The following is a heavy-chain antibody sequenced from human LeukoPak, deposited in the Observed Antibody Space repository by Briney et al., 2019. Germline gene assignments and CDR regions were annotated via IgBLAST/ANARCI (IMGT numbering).Heavy chain of an antibody. CDR3: ARNSGSYQAVDD. J-gene: IGHJ4*02. CDR2: IYYSGST. D-gene: IGHD1-26*01. V-gene: IGHV4-59*01. Sequence: PSETLSLTCTVSGGSINNYYWSWIRQPPGKGLEWIGYIYYSGSTNYNPSLKSRVTISVDTSKNQFSLKLSSVTAADTAVYYCARNSGSYQAVDDWGQGTLVTVSS. CDR1: GGSINNYY.